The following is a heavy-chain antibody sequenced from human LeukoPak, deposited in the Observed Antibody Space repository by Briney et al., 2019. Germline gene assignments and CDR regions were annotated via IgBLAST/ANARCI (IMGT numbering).Heavy chain of an antibody. J-gene: IGHJ6*03. Sequence: SETLSLTCAVYGGSFGGYYWSWIRQPPGKGLEWIGEINHSGSTNYNPSLKSRVTISVDTSKNQFSLKLSSVTAADTAVYYCARRGSSWSYYYYYMDVWGKGTTVTISS. CDR1: GGSFGGYY. CDR3: ARRGSSWSYYYYYMDV. V-gene: IGHV4-34*01. D-gene: IGHD6-13*01. CDR2: INHSGST.